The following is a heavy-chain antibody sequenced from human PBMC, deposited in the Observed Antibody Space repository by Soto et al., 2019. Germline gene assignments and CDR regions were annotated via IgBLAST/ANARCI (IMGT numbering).Heavy chain of an antibody. CDR1: GFTVSSNY. D-gene: IGHD1-26*01. V-gene: IGHV3-53*01. J-gene: IGHJ4*02. Sequence: SLRLSCAASGFTVSSNYMSWVRQAPGKGLEWVSIIYTVGSTYYADSVEGRFTISRDTSKNTLYLQMDSLRAEDTAVYYCASGREHHFFDYWGQGTLVTVSS. CDR3: ASGREHHFFDY. CDR2: IYTVGST.